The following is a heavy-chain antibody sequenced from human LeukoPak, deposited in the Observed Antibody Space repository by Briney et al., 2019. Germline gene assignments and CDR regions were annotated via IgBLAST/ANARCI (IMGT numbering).Heavy chain of an antibody. J-gene: IGHJ5*02. CDR2: INPNSGDT. CDR3: ARDPISAAGHPFDP. Sequence: GASVKVSCKASGYSFTGYYIHWVRQAPGQGLEWMGWINPNSGDTNYAQKFQGRVSITRDTSITTAYMELSRLTSDDTAMYFCARDPISAAGHPFDPWGQGALVIVSS. V-gene: IGHV1-2*02. D-gene: IGHD6-13*01. CDR1: GYSFTGYY.